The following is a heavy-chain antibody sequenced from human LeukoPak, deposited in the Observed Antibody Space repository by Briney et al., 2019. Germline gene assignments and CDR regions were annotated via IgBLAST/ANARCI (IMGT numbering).Heavy chain of an antibody. D-gene: IGHD6-13*01. V-gene: IGHV4-4*07. CDR1: GGSISSYY. J-gene: IGHJ5*02. CDR3: ARDRIAAAGIGWFDP. Sequence: SETLSLTCTVSGGSISSYYWSWIRQPPGKGLEWIGRIYTSGSTNYNPSLKSRVTMSVDTSKNQFSLKLSSVTAADTAVYYCARDRIAAAGIGWFDPWGQGTLVTVSS. CDR2: IYTSGST.